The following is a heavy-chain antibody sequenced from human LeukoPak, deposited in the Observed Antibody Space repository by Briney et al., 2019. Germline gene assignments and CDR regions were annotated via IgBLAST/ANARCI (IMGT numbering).Heavy chain of an antibody. CDR2: IYYSGST. V-gene: IGHV4-59*12. CDR1: GGSISSYY. J-gene: IGHJ4*02. D-gene: IGHD6-19*01. Sequence: KPSETLSLTCTVSGGSISSYYWSWIRQPPGKGLEWIGYIYYSGSTNYNPSLKSRVTISVDTSKNQFSLKLSSVTAADTAVYYCARFGSGWYYFDYWGQGTLVTVSS. CDR3: ARFGSGWYYFDY.